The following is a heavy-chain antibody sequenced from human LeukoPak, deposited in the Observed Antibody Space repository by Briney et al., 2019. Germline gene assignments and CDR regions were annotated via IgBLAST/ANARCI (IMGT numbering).Heavy chain of an antibody. CDR3: ARDISAAGMFDY. D-gene: IGHD6-13*01. Sequence: SETLSLTCGVSGGSITSYYWSWIRQPAGKGLEWIGRFYPTGNTNYNPSLKSRVTMSVDTSKNQLSLKMSSVTAADTAVYFCARDISAAGMFDYWGQGTLVTVSS. CDR1: GGSITSYY. J-gene: IGHJ4*02. CDR2: FYPTGNT. V-gene: IGHV4-4*07.